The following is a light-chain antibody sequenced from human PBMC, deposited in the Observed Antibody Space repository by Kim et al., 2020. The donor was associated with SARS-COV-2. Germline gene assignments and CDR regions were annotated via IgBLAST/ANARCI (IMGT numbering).Light chain of an antibody. V-gene: IGKV3-11*01. Sequence: EIVLTQSPATLSLSPGERATLSCRASQSVGSYLVWYQQKPGQAPRLLIYDASNRATGIPPRFSGSGSGTDFTLTISSLEPEDFAVYYCHQRSNWPLTFGGGTKVDIK. J-gene: IGKJ4*01. CDR2: DAS. CDR1: QSVGSY. CDR3: HQRSNWPLT.